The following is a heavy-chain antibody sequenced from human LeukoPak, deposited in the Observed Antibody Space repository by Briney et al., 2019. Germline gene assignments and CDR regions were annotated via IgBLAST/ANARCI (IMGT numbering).Heavy chain of an antibody. V-gene: IGHV3-20*04. CDR1: GFRFDDYG. CDR2: TNWDGAST. D-gene: IGHD1-26*01. CDR3: ARSDTVGATTGFDY. J-gene: IGHJ4*02. Sequence: GGSLRLSCAASGFRFDDYGMSWVRHVPGKGLEWVSGTNWDGASTGYADSVKGRFTISRDNVKNFLYLQMNSLRAEDTAVYYCARSDTVGATTGFDYWGQGALVTVSS.